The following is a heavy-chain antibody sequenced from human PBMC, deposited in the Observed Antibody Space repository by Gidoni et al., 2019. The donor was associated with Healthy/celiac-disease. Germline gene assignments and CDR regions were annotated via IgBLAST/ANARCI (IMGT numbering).Heavy chain of an antibody. V-gene: IGHV1-3*01. CDR2: INAGNGNT. CDR3: ARAKRYCSSTSCYTRRDYYYYYMDV. Sequence: QVQLVQSGAEVKKPGASVKVSCKASGYTFTSYAMHWVRQAPGQRLEWMGWINAGNGNTKYSQKFQGRVTITRDTSASTAYMELSSLRSEDTAVYYCARAKRYCSSTSCYTRRDYYYYYMDVWGKGTTVTVSS. D-gene: IGHD2-2*02. J-gene: IGHJ6*03. CDR1: GYTFTSYA.